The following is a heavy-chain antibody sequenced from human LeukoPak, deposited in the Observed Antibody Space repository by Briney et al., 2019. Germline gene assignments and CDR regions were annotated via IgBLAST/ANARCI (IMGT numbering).Heavy chain of an antibody. Sequence: ASVKVSCKASGYTFTSYGISWVRQAPGQGLEWMGGIIPIFGTANYAQKFQGRVTITADESTSTAYMELSSLRSEDTAVYYCARTVVVVPAAIPFDYWGQGTLVTVSS. CDR3: ARTVVVVPAAIPFDY. V-gene: IGHV1-69*13. CDR2: IIPIFGTA. CDR1: GYTFTSYG. D-gene: IGHD2-2*02. J-gene: IGHJ4*02.